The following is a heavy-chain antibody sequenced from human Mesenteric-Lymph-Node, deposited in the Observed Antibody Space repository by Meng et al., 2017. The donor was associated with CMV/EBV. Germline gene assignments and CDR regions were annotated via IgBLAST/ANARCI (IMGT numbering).Heavy chain of an antibody. J-gene: IGHJ6*02. D-gene: IGHD3-3*01. CDR1: GFTFSSYA. CDR2: ISYDGSNK. V-gene: IGHV3-30*04. Sequence: GESLKISCAASGFTFSSYAMHWVRQAPGKGLEWVAVISYDGSNKYYADSVKGRFTISRDNSKNTLYLQMNSLRAEDTAVYYCARGYDSGHYYYHYGLDVWGQGTTVTVSS. CDR3: ARGYDSGHYYYHYGLDV.